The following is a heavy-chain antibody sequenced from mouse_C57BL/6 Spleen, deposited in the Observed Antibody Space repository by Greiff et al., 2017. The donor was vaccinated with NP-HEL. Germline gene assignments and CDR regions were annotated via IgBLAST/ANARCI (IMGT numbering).Heavy chain of an antibody. CDR3: ARDGNYWFAY. CDR2: ISSGSSTI. D-gene: IGHD2-1*01. Sequence: VQLQQSGGGLVKPGGSLKLSCAASGFTFSDYGMHWVRQAPEKGLEWVAYISSGSSTIYYADTVKGRFTISRDNAKNTLFLQMTSLRSEDTAMYYCARDGNYWFAYWGQGTLVTVSA. J-gene: IGHJ3*01. CDR1: GFTFSDYG. V-gene: IGHV5-17*01.